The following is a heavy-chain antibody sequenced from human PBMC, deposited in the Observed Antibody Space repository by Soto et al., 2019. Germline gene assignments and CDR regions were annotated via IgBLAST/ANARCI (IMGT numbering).Heavy chain of an antibody. CDR3: TGRYCSGGGCYSDFDY. CDR2: IKTKVESYAT. V-gene: IGHV3-73*01. D-gene: IGHD2-15*01. CDR1: GFTLSGFD. J-gene: IGHJ4*02. Sequence: PGGSLRLSCAASGFTLSGFDIHWVRQASGEGLEWVGRIKTKVESYATELAASVKGRFTISRDNPKNTAYLEMNSLKTEDTAVYYCTGRYCSGGGCYSDFDYWGQGALVTVSS.